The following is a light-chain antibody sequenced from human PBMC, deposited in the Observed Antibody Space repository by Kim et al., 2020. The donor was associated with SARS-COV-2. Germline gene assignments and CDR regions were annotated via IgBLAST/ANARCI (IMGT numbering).Light chain of an antibody. J-gene: IGLJ3*02. CDR3: SSYTSSSTPWV. CDR2: DVS. Sequence: QSITISCTGTSSDVGSYNYVSWYQQHPGKAHKLMIYDVSNRPSGVSNRFSGSKSGNTASLTISGLQAEDEADYYCSSYTSSSTPWVFGGGTKLTVL. V-gene: IGLV2-14*03. CDR1: SSDVGSYNY.